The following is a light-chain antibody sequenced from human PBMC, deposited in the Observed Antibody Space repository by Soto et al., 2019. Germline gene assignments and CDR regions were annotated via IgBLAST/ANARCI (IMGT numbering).Light chain of an antibody. CDR1: SSNIGAGYD. CDR3: QSYDSSLRGGV. V-gene: IGLV1-40*01. Sequence: QSVLTQPPSVSGAPGQRVTISCTGSSSNIGAGYDVHWYQQLPGTAPKLLIYGNSNRPSGVPDRFSGSKSGTSASLAITGLQAVDEADYYCQSYDSSLRGGVFGTGTKLTVL. J-gene: IGLJ1*01. CDR2: GNS.